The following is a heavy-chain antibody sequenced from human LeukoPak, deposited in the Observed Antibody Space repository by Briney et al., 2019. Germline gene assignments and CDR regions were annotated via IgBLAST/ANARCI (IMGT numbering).Heavy chain of an antibody. CDR1: GFTFSSYA. Sequence: PSGGSLRLSCAASGFTFSSYAMHWVRQAPGKGLEWVAVMWYDGSHKDYGDSVKGRFTISRDDSKNTLYLQMSSLKVEDTAVYYCATTRAGINFEYWGQGTLVTVSS. V-gene: IGHV3-33*03. J-gene: IGHJ4*02. CDR3: ATTRAGINFEY. CDR2: MWYDGSHK. D-gene: IGHD1-7*01.